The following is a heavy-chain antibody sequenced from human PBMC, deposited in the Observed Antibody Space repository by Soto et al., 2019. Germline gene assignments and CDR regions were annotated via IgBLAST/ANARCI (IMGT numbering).Heavy chain of an antibody. CDR2: IKSKGDGGTT. V-gene: IGHV3-15*05. CDR3: TTDPRIGGRRFEY. J-gene: IGHJ4*02. D-gene: IGHD2-15*01. CDR1: GFTCSDAW. Sequence: EVALVESGGGPVEPGGSLTLSCVASGFTCSDAWMNWVRQAPGKGLEWVGRIKSKGDGGTTDYAAPVKGRITISRDDSKNTLYLQMNSLKTEDTAVYYCTTDPRIGGRRFEYWGQGALVTVSS.